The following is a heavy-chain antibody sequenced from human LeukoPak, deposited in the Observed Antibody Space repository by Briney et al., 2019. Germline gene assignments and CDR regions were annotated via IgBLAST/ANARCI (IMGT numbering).Heavy chain of an antibody. Sequence: GGSLRLSCAASEFTFSDYYMRWIRQAPGKGLEWVSYISSNGSTIYYADSVKGRFTISRDNPKNTLYLQMNSLRAEDTAVYYCASEFRSGHMGLDAFDIWGQGTMVTVSS. CDR1: EFTFSDYY. CDR3: ASEFRSGHMGLDAFDI. J-gene: IGHJ3*02. V-gene: IGHV3-11*04. D-gene: IGHD2-15*01. CDR2: ISSNGSTI.